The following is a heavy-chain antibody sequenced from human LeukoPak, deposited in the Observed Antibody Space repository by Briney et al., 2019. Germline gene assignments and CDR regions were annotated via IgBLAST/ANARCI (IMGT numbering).Heavy chain of an antibody. CDR1: GFTFSDYN. J-gene: IGHJ4*02. D-gene: IGHD1-26*01. Sequence: GGSLRLSCAASGFTFSDYNMNWIRQAPGKGLEWLSYISSGGSAIYHADSVKGRFTISRDNAKNSLSLHMNSLRAEDTAVYYCARDVTHDGNYIDHWGQGTLVTVSS. CDR2: ISSGGSAI. V-gene: IGHV3-11*01. CDR3: ARDVTHDGNYIDH.